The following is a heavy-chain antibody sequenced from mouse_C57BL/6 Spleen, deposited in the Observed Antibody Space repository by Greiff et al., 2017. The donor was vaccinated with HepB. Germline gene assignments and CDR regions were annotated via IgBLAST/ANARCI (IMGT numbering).Heavy chain of an antibody. Sequence: VKLMESGAELVRPGASVTLSCKASGYTFTDYEMHWVKQTPVHGLEWIGAIDPETGGTAYNQKFKGKAILTADKSSSTAYMELRSLTSEDSAVYYCTRRYDYDGFAYWGQGTLVTVSA. D-gene: IGHD2-4*01. J-gene: IGHJ3*01. CDR2: IDPETGGT. CDR1: GYTFTDYE. CDR3: TRRYDYDGFAY. V-gene: IGHV1-15*01.